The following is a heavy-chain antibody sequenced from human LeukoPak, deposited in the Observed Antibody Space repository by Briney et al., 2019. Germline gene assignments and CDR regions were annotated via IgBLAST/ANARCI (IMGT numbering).Heavy chain of an antibody. CDR2: IYYSGST. CDR1: GGSVSSGSYY. Sequence: SETPSLTCTVSGGSVSSGSYYWSWIRQPPGKGLEWIGYIYYSGSTNYNPSLKSRVTISVDTSKNQFSLKLSSVTAADTAVYYCARGALGYYYDSSGSLGPWGQGALVTVSS. J-gene: IGHJ5*02. CDR3: ARGALGYYYDSSGSLGP. V-gene: IGHV4-61*01. D-gene: IGHD3-22*01.